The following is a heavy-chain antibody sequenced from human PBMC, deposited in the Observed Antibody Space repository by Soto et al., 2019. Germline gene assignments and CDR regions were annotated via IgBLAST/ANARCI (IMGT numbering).Heavy chain of an antibody. D-gene: IGHD6-13*01. Sequence: GXSVKVSCTASGYTFTGYYMNLVRQAPGQGLEWMGWINPNSGGTNYAQKFQGRVTMTRDTSISTAYMELRRLRSDDTAVYYCARDHIAAAGDPFDDWGQGTLVTVSS. CDR1: GYTFTGYY. J-gene: IGHJ4*02. CDR3: ARDHIAAAGDPFDD. CDR2: INPNSGGT. V-gene: IGHV1-2*02.